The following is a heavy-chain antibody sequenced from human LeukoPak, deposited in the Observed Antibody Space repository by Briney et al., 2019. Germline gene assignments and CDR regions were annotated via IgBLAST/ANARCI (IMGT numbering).Heavy chain of an antibody. V-gene: IGHV3-9*01. CDR1: GFTFDDYA. CDR3: AKDIGATPKYAFDI. J-gene: IGHJ3*02. Sequence: PGRSLRLSCAASGFTFDDYAIHWVRQAPGKGLEWVSGISWNSGSIGYADSVKGRFTISRDNAKNSLYLQMNSLRAEDTALYYCAKDIGATPKYAFDIWGQGTMVTVSS. CDR2: ISWNSGSI. D-gene: IGHD4-23*01.